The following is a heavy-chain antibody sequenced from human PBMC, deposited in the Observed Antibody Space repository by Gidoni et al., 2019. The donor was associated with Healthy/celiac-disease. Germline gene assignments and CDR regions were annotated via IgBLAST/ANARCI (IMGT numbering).Heavy chain of an antibody. J-gene: IGHJ5*02. CDR1: GFTFGDYA. V-gene: IGHV3-49*03. CDR3: TGHIGGYSYGTRKNGFDP. Sequence: VQLVESGGGLVQPGRSLRLSCTASGFTFGDYALSWFRQAPGQGLEWVGVIRSKAYGGTTEYAASVKGRFTISRDDSKSIAYLQMNSLKTEDTAVYYCTGHIGGYSYGTRKNGFDPWGQGTLVTVSS. D-gene: IGHD5-18*01. CDR2: IRSKAYGGTT.